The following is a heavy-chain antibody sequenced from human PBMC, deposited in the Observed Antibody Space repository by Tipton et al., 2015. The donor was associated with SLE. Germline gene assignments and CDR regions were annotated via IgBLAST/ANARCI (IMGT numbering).Heavy chain of an antibody. CDR2: ITWDGRVL. CDR3: AKEGSCSSWSSYGGLDLQFFDRMAV. J-gene: IGHJ6*03. CDR1: GFNFGDYV. V-gene: IGHV3-43*01. D-gene: IGHD2-2*01. Sequence: SLRLSCAASGFNFGDYVMHWVRQVPGKALEWISVITWDGRVLHYSDSVKGRFTISRDNIKNSLYLQMRGLGSEDTAVYYCAKEGSCSSWSSYGGLDLQFFDRMAVWGKGTTVTVSS.